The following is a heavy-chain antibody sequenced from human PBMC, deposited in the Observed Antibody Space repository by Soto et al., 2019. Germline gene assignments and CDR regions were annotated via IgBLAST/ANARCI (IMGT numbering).Heavy chain of an antibody. Sequence: SETLSLTCTVSGGSISSSSYYWGWIRQPPGKGREWIGSIYYSGSTYYNPSLRSRVTISVDKSKNQFSLRLSSVTAADTAVYYCARLEGLGTISYYFDSWGQGTLVTVSS. V-gene: IGHV4-39*01. CDR1: GGSISSSSYY. CDR3: ARLEGLGTISYYFDS. D-gene: IGHD3-9*01. CDR2: IYYSGST. J-gene: IGHJ4*02.